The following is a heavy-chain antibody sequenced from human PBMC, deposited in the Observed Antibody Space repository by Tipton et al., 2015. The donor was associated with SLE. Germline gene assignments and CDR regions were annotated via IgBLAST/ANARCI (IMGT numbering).Heavy chain of an antibody. D-gene: IGHD1-1*01. J-gene: IGHJ3*02. CDR3: ASQLTILDAFDI. V-gene: IGHV3-23*01. CDR1: GFTFSTHA. Sequence: SLRLPFAASGFTFSTHAMSWVRQAPGKGLEWVSGISARGGITNYADSVKGRFTISRDNSKNTLFLQMNSLRAEDTAVYYCASQLTILDAFDIWGQGTMVTVSS. CDR2: ISARGGIT.